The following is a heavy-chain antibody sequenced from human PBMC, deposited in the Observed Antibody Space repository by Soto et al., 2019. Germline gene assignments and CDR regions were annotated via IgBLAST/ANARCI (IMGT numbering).Heavy chain of an antibody. CDR2: ISSGSGTI. V-gene: IGHV3-48*01. D-gene: IGHD3-3*02. Sequence: GGSLRLSCAASGFTFSIYSMNWFRQAPGKGLEWISYISSGSGTIYYADSVKGRFTISRDNAKNSLLLQMNSLRAEDSAVYYCARETTIFGVVIPDYWGQGTLVTVSS. CDR3: ARETTIFGVVIPDY. J-gene: IGHJ4*02. CDR1: GFTFSIYS.